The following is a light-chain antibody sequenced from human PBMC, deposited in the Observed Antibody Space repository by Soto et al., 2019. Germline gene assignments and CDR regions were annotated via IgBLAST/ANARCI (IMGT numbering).Light chain of an antibody. V-gene: IGLV2-11*01. CDR1: SSDVGGSHS. CDR3: CSYAGSCTAHYV. Sequence: QSALTQPRSVSGSPGQSVTISCTGTSSDVGGSHSVSWYQQYPGEAPKLMINDVNKRPSGVPDRFSGSKSGNTASLTISGLQAEDEADYYCCSYAGSCTAHYVFGAGTKVTVL. J-gene: IGLJ1*01. CDR2: DVN.